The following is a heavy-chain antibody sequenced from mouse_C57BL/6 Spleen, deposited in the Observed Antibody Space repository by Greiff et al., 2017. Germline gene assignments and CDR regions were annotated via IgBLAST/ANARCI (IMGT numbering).Heavy chain of an antibody. J-gene: IGHJ2*01. CDR2: IYPGDGDT. CDR3: ARRYGNY. CDR1: GYAFSSSW. D-gene: IGHD2-10*02. V-gene: IGHV1-82*01. Sequence: QVQLKQSGPELVKPGASVKISCKASGYAFSSSWMNWVKQRPGKGLEWIGRIYPGDGDTNYNGKFKGKATLTADKSSSTAYMQLSSLTSVDSAVYFCARRYGNYWGQGTTLTVSS.